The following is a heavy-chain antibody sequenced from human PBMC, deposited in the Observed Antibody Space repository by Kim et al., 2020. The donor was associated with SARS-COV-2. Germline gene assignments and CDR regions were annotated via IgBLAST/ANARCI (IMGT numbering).Heavy chain of an antibody. Sequence: GGSLRLSCAASGFTFSIYEMNWVRQAPGKGLEWVSYISSSGSTIYNTDSVKGRFTISRDNAQNSLYLQMNSLRAEDTAVYYCAREKSGANDAFDIWGQGT. V-gene: IGHV3-48*03. CDR3: AREKSGANDAFDI. D-gene: IGHD3-3*01. CDR1: GFTFSIYE. CDR2: ISSSGSTI. J-gene: IGHJ3*02.